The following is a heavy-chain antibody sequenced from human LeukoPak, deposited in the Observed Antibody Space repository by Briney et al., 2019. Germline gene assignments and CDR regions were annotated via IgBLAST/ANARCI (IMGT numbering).Heavy chain of an antibody. Sequence: PGGSLKLSCAASGFTFSSYSMNWVRQDPGKGLEWVSAISSSSRYIYYVDSVKGRFTISRENAKTSLYLQMNSLRAEDTAVYYCARAKLAGGAFDIWGQGTMVTVSS. CDR2: ISSSSRYI. CDR3: ARAKLAGGAFDI. V-gene: IGHV3-21*01. D-gene: IGHD6-13*01. J-gene: IGHJ3*02. CDR1: GFTFSSYS.